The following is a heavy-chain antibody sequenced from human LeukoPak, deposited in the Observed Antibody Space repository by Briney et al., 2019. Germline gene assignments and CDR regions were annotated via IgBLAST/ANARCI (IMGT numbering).Heavy chain of an antibody. V-gene: IGHV1-24*01. D-gene: IGHD5-18*01. J-gene: IGHJ4*02. Sequence: ASVKASCNVSGYTLTELSLHWVRQAPGKGLEWMGGSEPEDGGRLYAQNFQGRVTTTEDTSTDTAYMELSSLSSEDTAVYYCTAGRRYSLFDYWGQGTLVIVSS. CDR2: SEPEDGGR. CDR1: GYTLTELS. CDR3: TAGRRYSLFDY.